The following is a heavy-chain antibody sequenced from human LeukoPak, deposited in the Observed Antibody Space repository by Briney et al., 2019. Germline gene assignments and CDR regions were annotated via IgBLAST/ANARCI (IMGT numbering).Heavy chain of an antibody. CDR2: FDPEDGET. CDR1: GYTLTELS. D-gene: IGHD2-15*01. J-gene: IGHJ4*02. Sequence: GASVTVSCKVSGYTLTELSMHWVRQAPGKGLEWMGGFDPEDGETIYAQKFQGRVTMTEDTSTDTAYMELSSLGSEDTAVYYCATERAVVVANVFDYWGQGTLVTVSS. V-gene: IGHV1-24*01. CDR3: ATERAVVVANVFDY.